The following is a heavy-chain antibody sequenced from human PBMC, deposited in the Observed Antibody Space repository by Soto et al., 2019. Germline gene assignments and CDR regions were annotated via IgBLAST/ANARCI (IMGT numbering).Heavy chain of an antibody. V-gene: IGHV4-34*01. Sequence: KTSETLSLTCAVYGGSFSGYYWSWIRQPPGKGLEWIGEINHSGSTNYNPSLKSRVTMSVDTSKNQFSLKLSSVTAADTAVYYCARGTLLYYYGMDVWGQGTTVTVSS. CDR3: ARGTLLYYYGMDV. J-gene: IGHJ6*02. CDR1: GGSFSGYY. D-gene: IGHD1-26*01. CDR2: INHSGST.